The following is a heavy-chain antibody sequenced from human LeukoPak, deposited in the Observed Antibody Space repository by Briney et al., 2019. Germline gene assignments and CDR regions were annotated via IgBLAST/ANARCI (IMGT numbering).Heavy chain of an antibody. CDR3: ARGLYGDYGDY. Sequence: SETLSLTCTVSGGSISSGSYYWRWLRQPAGKGLEWIGRIYTSGSTNYNPSLKSRVTISVDTSKNQFSLKLSSVTAADTAVYYCARGLYGDYGDYWGQGTLVTVSS. CDR1: GGSISSGSYY. CDR2: IYTSGST. D-gene: IGHD4-17*01. V-gene: IGHV4-61*02. J-gene: IGHJ4*02.